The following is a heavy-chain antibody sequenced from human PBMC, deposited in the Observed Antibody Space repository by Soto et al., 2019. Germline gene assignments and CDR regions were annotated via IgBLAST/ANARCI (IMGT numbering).Heavy chain of an antibody. CDR2: ISAYNGNT. CDR3: ARGSPYYYGSGSLMTYYYSYGMDV. CDR1: GYTFTSYG. D-gene: IGHD3-10*01. J-gene: IGHJ6*02. V-gene: IGHV1-18*01. Sequence: ASVKVSCKASGYTFTSYGISWVRQAPGQGLEWMGWISAYNGNTNYAQKLQGRVTMTTDTSTSTAYMELRSLRSDDTAVYYCARGSPYYYGSGSLMTYYYSYGMDVWGQGTTVPVSS.